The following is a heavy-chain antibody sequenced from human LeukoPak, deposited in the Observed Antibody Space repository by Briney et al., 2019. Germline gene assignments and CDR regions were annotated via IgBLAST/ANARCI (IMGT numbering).Heavy chain of an antibody. Sequence: SETLSLTCSVSGGSLTDYYWTWLRQPPGKGLEWVGYIYYSGNTNYNPSLKSRVTISVDRPKNQFSLRLNSVTAADAAVYYCARRPDSGANWYSIWGQGTLVTVSS. CDR2: IYYSGNT. V-gene: IGHV4-59*08. CDR3: ARRPDSGANWYSI. CDR1: GGSLTDYY. D-gene: IGHD2-21*02. J-gene: IGHJ4*02.